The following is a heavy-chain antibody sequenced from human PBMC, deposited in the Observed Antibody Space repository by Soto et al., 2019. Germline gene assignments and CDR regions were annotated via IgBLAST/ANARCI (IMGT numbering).Heavy chain of an antibody. CDR2: ISHDGSHK. CDR3: ATWEERYFQD. Sequence: QVQLVESGGGVVQPGRSLRLSCAASGFTFNSFTMHWVRQAPGKGLEWVAVISHDGSHKYSADSVKGRFTISRDDSKNSLYRQMRSLRVEDTAIYYCATWEERYFQDWGQGTLVTVSS. D-gene: IGHD1-26*01. J-gene: IGHJ1*01. V-gene: IGHV3-30-3*01. CDR1: GFTFNSFT.